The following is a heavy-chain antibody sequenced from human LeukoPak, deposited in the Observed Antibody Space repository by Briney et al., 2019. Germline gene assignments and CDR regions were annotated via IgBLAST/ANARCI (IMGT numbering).Heavy chain of an antibody. D-gene: IGHD3-10*01. Sequence: GGSLRLSCAASGFTLSNAWMSWFRQAPGKGLEWVGFIRSKAYGGTTEYAASVKGRFTISRDDSKSIAYLQMNSLKTEDTAVYYCTAGSGSYLWGNWGQGTLVTVSS. CDR3: TAGSGSYLWGN. V-gene: IGHV3-49*03. J-gene: IGHJ4*02. CDR2: IRSKAYGGTT. CDR1: GFTLSNAW.